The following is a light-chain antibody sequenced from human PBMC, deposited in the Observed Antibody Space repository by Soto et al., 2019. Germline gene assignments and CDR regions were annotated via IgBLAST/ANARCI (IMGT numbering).Light chain of an antibody. V-gene: IGKV3-20*01. CDR2: GAS. CDR1: QSISSSY. J-gene: IGKJ4*01. Sequence: EIVLTQSPGTLSLSPGERATLSCRASQSISSSYLAWYQQKPGQAPRLLIYGASSRATGIPDRFSGSGSGTDFTITISRLEPEDFAVYYCQQYGTSLLTFGGGIKVEIK. CDR3: QQYGTSLLT.